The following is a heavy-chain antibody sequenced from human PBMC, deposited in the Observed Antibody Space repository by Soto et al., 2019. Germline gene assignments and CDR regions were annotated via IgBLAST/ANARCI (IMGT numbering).Heavy chain of an antibody. V-gene: IGHV3-7*01. CDR2: INQDGNED. CDR3: ARTGDGHHDFLDY. Sequence: DLEESGGGLVKPGGSLRLSCAASGCTFSSYWMHWVRQAPGQGLEWVANINQDGNEDNLLDSVKGRFTISRHNAKNSLFLQMNSLRVDDTAVYYCARTGDGHHDFLDYWGQGALVSVSS. CDR1: GCTFSSYW. J-gene: IGHJ4*02. D-gene: IGHD1-1*01.